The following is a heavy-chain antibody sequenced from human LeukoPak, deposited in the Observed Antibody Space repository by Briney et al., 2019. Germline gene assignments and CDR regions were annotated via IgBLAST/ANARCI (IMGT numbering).Heavy chain of an antibody. CDR2: IYHSGST. J-gene: IGHJ4*02. CDR1: GGSISRGGYS. D-gene: IGHD3-22*01. V-gene: IGHV4-30-2*01. Sequence: SETLSLTCAVSGGSISRGGYSWSWVRQARGKGLEWIVYIYHSGSTYYNPSLKSRVTISVDRSKNQFSLKLSSVTAADTAVYYCARSAVYDSYQAYWGQGTLVTVSS. CDR3: ARSAVYDSYQAY.